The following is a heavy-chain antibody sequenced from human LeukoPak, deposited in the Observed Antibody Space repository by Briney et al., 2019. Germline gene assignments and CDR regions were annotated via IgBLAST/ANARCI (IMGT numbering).Heavy chain of an antibody. V-gene: IGHV3-30*10. CDR3: VRGLGYSYGPNYYYYYGMDV. CDR1: GFTFSSYA. D-gene: IGHD5-18*01. CDR2: ISYDGSNK. J-gene: IGHJ6*02. Sequence: GKSLRLSCAASGFTFSSYAMHWVRQAPGEGLEWVAVISYDGSNKYYIDSVKGRFTISRDNSNNTMFLQMNSLRVEDTAVYYCVRGLGYSYGPNYYYYYGMDVWGQGTTVTVSS.